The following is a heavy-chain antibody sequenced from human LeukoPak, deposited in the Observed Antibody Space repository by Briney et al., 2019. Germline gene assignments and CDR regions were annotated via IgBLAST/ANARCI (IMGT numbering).Heavy chain of an antibody. CDR2: INHSGST. Sequence: SETLSLTCAVYGGSFNTYYWSWIRQPPGKGLEWIGEINHSGSTNYNPSLKGRVTISVGTSQNQVSLKLSSVTAADTAVYYCAHSSDYQQYCGQGTLVTVSS. D-gene: IGHD3-22*01. J-gene: IGHJ1*01. CDR1: GGSFNTYY. CDR3: AHSSDYQQY. V-gene: IGHV4-34*01.